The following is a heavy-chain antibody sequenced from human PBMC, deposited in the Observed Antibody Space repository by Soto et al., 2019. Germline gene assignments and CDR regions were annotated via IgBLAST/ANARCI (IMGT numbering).Heavy chain of an antibody. CDR3: ARGATYSSSSFPSDY. CDR1: GYTFTSYA. D-gene: IGHD6-6*01. CDR2: INAGNGNT. J-gene: IGHJ4*02. V-gene: IGHV1-3*01. Sequence: ASVKVSCKASGYTFTSYAMHWVRQAPGQRLEWMGWINAGNGNTKYSQKFQGRVTITWDTSASTAYMELSSLRSEDTAVYYCARGATYSSSSFPSDYWGQGTLVTVSS.